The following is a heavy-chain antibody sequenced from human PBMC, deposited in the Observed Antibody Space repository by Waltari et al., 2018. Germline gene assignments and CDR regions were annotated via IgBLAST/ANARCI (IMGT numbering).Heavy chain of an antibody. J-gene: IGHJ3*02. CDR3: ARQNSLSNDGFDI. CDR1: GSSSYY. Sequence: GSSSYYWGWIRQAPGKGLEWIGSMSYSGRTYYNPSLKSRVTISEDTSKNQLSLKVSSVTAADTAVYYCARQNSLSNDGFDIWGQGTLVTVSS. CDR2: MSYSGRT. V-gene: IGHV4-39*01.